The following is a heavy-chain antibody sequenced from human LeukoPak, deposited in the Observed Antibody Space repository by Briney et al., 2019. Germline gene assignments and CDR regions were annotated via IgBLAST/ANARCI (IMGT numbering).Heavy chain of an antibody. V-gene: IGHV3-23*01. CDR1: GFTFSSYG. CDR3: AKGKGPTANWYFDV. D-gene: IGHD2-21*02. J-gene: IGHJ2*01. Sequence: QPGGTLRLSCAASGFTFSSYGMSWVRQAPGKGLEWVSAISGSGGSTYYADSVKGRFTISRDNSKNTLYLHLNSLRAEDTAVYYCAKGKGPTANWYFDVWGRGTLVTVSS. CDR2: ISGSGGST.